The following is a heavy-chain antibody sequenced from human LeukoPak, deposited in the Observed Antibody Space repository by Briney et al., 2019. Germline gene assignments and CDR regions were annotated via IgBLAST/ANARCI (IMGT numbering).Heavy chain of an antibody. D-gene: IGHD6-19*01. CDR1: GAPISRFY. V-gene: IGHV4-4*09. CDR2: IYNGVPT. J-gene: IGHJ4*02. CDR3: VQTTGWPGFDY. Sequence: PSETLSLICTTSGAPISRFYWSWVRQPPGKGLEWIGNIYNGVPTFFNPSLKSRVTLSVDTSKTQFSLQLASVTAADTAVYYRVQTTGWPGFDYWGQGILVTVSS.